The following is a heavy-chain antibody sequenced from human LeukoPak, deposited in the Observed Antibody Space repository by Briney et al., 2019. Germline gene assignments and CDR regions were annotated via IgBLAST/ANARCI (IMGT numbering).Heavy chain of an antibody. CDR3: ARLFGNYQNYFDY. V-gene: IGHV4-4*02. Sequence: PSGTLSLTCAVSGGSISSSNWWTWVRQSPGKGLEWIGEIYHNGNTNYNPSLKSRVTISVDTSKNQFSLKLRSVTAADTAVYYCARLFGNYQNYFDYWGQGTLVTVSS. J-gene: IGHJ4*02. CDR2: IYHNGNT. CDR1: GGSISSSNW. D-gene: IGHD1-7*01.